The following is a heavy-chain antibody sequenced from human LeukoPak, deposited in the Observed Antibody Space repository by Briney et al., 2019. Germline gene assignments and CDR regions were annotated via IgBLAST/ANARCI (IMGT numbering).Heavy chain of an antibody. V-gene: IGHV1-8*02. Sequence: ASVKVSCKASGYTFTNFDINWVRQATGQGLEWMGRMSPNSDNTVYAQKFQGRVTLTRNTSIGTAYMELSSLTSEDTAVYYCAKSPHPTVVTATLPVNFFDSWGQGTLVTVSS. D-gene: IGHD4-23*01. CDR3: AKSPHPTVVTATLPVNFFDS. CDR2: MSPNSDNT. J-gene: IGHJ5*01. CDR1: GYTFTNFD.